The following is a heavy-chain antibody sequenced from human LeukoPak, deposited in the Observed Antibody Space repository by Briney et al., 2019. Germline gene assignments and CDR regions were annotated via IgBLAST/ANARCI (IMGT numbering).Heavy chain of an antibody. V-gene: IGHV4-38-2*02. Sequence: PSETLSLTCTVSGYSISSGYYWGWIRQPPGKGLEWIGSIYHSGSTYYNPSLKSRVTISVDTSKNQFSLKLSSVTAADTAVYYCARTIGYNFLTFDYWGQGTLVTVSS. CDR3: ARTIGYNFLTFDY. CDR2: IYHSGST. D-gene: IGHD5-24*01. CDR1: GYSISSGYY. J-gene: IGHJ4*02.